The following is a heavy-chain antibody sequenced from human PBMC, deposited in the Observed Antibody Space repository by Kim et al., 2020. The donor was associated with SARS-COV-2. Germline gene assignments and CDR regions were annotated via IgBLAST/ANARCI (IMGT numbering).Heavy chain of an antibody. D-gene: IGHD1-26*01. CDR2: ISKSGKTI. J-gene: IGHJ3*02. CDR1: GFTFSDYS. Sequence: GGSLRLSCVASGFTFSDYSMSWIRQAPGKGLEWISYISKSGKTIYYADSVKGRFTISRDNAENSVYVQMNSLRDEDTAVYYCSRGWIISATKDTFDIWG. CDR3: SRGWIISATKDTFDI. V-gene: IGHV3-11*01.